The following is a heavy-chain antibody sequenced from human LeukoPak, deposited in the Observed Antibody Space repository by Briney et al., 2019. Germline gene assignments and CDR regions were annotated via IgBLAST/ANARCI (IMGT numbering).Heavy chain of an antibody. CDR1: GFTFSNYA. V-gene: IGHV3-23*01. D-gene: IGHD3-9*01. CDR2: ITGSGGNT. CDR3: AKWGDYDVLTGYYVSDY. Sequence: GASLGLSCAASGFTFSNYAMSWVRQAPGKGLEWVSAITGSGGNTYYADSVKGRFTISRDNSKNTVFLQMNSLRAEDTAVYYCAKWGDYDVLTGYYVSDYWGQGTLVTVSS. J-gene: IGHJ4*02.